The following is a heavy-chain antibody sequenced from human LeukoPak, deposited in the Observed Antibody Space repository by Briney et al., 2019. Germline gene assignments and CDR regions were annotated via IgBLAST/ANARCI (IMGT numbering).Heavy chain of an antibody. Sequence: PGGSLRLSCAASGFTFSSYGMHWVRQAPGKGLEWVAVIWYDGSNKYYADSVKGRFTISRDNAKNSLYLQMNSLRAEDTAVYYCAREGDAFDYWGQGTLVTVSS. D-gene: IGHD3-16*01. CDR3: AREGDAFDY. CDR1: GFTFSSYG. CDR2: IWYDGSNK. V-gene: IGHV3-33*01. J-gene: IGHJ4*02.